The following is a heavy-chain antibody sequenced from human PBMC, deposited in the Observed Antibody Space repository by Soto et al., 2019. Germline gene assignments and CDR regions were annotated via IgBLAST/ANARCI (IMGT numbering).Heavy chain of an antibody. CDR3: AREYGDDEADAFDI. CDR2: IYPGDSDT. D-gene: IGHD4-17*01. Sequence: WWSWVRQMPGKGLEWMGIIYPGDSDTRYSPSFQGQVTISADKSISTAYLQWSSLKASDTAMYYCAREYGDDEADAFDIWGQGTMVTVSS. CDR1: W. J-gene: IGHJ3*02. V-gene: IGHV5-51*01.